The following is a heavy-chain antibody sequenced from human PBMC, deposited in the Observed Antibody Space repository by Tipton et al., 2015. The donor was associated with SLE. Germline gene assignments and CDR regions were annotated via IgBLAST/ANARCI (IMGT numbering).Heavy chain of an antibody. CDR1: GGSISSSSYY. D-gene: IGHD7-27*01. CDR2: IYYSGST. V-gene: IGHV4-39*07. J-gene: IGHJ3*02. Sequence: TLSLTCTVSGGSISSSSYYWGWIRQPPGKGLEWIGSIYYSGSTYYNPSLRSRVTISVDTSKNQFSLKLSSVTAADTAVYYCAREGWGWGAFDIWGQGTMVTVSS. CDR3: AREGWGWGAFDI.